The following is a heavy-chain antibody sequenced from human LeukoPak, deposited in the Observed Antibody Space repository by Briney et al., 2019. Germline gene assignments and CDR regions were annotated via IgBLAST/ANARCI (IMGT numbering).Heavy chain of an antibody. CDR2: ISSSSSYI. J-gene: IGHJ4*02. CDR1: GVTFSSYS. D-gene: IGHD2-2*01. V-gene: IGHV3-21*01. Sequence: GGSLRLSCAASGVTFSSYSMNWVREAPGKGLEWVSSISSSSSYIYYADSVKGRFTISRDKAKNSLYPQMNSLRAEDTAVYYCARVDCSSTSCWFDYWGQGTLVTASS. CDR3: ARVDCSSTSCWFDY.